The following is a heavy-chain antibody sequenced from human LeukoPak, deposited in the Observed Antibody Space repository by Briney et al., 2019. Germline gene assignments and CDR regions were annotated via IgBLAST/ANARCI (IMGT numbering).Heavy chain of an antibody. D-gene: IGHD3-22*01. CDR3: AKAYDSSGYYGY. V-gene: IGHV3-23*01. CDR1: GFTFSTSP. J-gene: IGHJ4*02. Sequence: GGSLRLSCAASGFTFSTSPMGWVRQAPGKGLEWVSAISGSGGSTYYADSVKGRFTISRDNSKNTLYLQMSSLRAEDTAVYYCAKAYDSSGYYGYWGQGTLVTVSS. CDR2: ISGSGGST.